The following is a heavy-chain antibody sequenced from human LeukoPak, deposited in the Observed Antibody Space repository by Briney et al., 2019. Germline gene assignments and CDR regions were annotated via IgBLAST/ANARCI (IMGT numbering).Heavy chain of an antibody. CDR3: ARVGAVAGSWATGP. CDR2: IYYSGST. V-gene: IGHV4-59*01. J-gene: IGHJ5*02. Sequence: PSETLSLTCTGSGGSISSYYWSWIRQPPGKGLEWIGYIYYSGSTNYHPSLKSRVTISADTSTNQFSLKLSSVTAADTAVYYCARVGAVAGSWATGPWGQGTLVTVSS. CDR1: GGSISSYY. D-gene: IGHD6-19*01.